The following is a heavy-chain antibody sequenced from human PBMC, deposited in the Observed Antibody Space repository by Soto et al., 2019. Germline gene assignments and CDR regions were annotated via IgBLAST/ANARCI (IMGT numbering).Heavy chain of an antibody. CDR1: GGSISSSSYY. D-gene: IGHD4-17*01. CDR2: IYYSGST. J-gene: IGHJ6*02. CDR3: ARQGTVMVWPRVDYYCMDV. Sequence: QLQLQESGPGLVRPSETLSLTCTVSGGSISSSSYYWGWIRQPPGKGLEWIGSIYYSGSTYYNPSLKRRLSTAVERSKNQFCRKLSAVTAEDAAVYYGARQGTVMVWPRVDYYCMDVWGQGTTGTVSS. V-gene: IGHV4-39*01.